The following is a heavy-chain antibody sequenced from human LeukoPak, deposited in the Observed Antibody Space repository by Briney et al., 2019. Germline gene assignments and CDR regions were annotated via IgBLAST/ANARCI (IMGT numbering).Heavy chain of an antibody. CDR1: GGSISSSSYY. D-gene: IGHD6-19*01. CDR2: INYSGST. Sequence: KPSETLSLTCTVSGGSISSSSYYWGWIRQPPGKGLEWIGSINYSGSTYYNPSLKSRVTISVDTSKNQFSLKLSSVTAADTAVYYCARHAATLSSGFDYWGQGTLVTVSS. CDR3: ARHAATLSSGFDY. J-gene: IGHJ4*02. V-gene: IGHV4-39*01.